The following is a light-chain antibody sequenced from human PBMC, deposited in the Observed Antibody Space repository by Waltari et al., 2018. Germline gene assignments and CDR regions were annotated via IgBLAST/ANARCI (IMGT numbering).Light chain of an antibody. J-gene: IGKJ1*01. CDR2: DAS. Sequence: EIVLTQSPGTLSLSPGERATLSCRASQSVLSIYLAWYQQKPGQAPRLLIYDASSRATGIPDRFSGSGSGADFTLTISRLEPEDFALYYCQQYGSSPTTFGQGTKVEIK. CDR1: QSVLSIY. CDR3: QQYGSSPTT. V-gene: IGKV3-20*01.